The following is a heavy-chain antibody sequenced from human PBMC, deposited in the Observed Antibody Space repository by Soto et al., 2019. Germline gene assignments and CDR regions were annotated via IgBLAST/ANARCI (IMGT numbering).Heavy chain of an antibody. V-gene: IGHV4-34*01. J-gene: IGHJ5*02. D-gene: IGHD2-21*02. CDR1: GGSFSGYY. CDR3: ARARVVVTATLGWFDP. CDR2: INHSGST. Sequence: QVQLQQWGAGLLKPSETLSLTCAVYGGSFSGYYWSWIRQPPGKGLEWIGEINHSGSTNYNPSLKSRVTISVDTSKNQFSLKLSSVTAADTAVYYCARARVVVTATLGWFDPWGQGTLVTVSS.